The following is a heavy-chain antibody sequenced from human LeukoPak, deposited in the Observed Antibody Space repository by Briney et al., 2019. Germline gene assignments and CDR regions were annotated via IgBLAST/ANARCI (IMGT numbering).Heavy chain of an antibody. CDR3: ARAQKRGPYYFDY. D-gene: IGHD5-24*01. CDR2: IRSKANSYAT. J-gene: IGHJ4*02. CDR1: GFPFSDSS. Sequence: GGSLRLSCAASGFPFSDSSMHWVRQASGKGLEWVGRIRSKANSYATAYAASVKGRFTISRDDSKNTAYLQMNSLKTEDTAVYYCARAQKRGPYYFDYWGQGTLVTVSS. V-gene: IGHV3-73*01.